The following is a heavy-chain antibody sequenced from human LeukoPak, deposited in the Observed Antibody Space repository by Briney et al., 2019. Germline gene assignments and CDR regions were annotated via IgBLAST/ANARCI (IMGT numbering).Heavy chain of an antibody. CDR3: ANLWFGEPDAFDI. J-gene: IGHJ3*02. CDR2: ISGSGGST. D-gene: IGHD3-10*01. Sequence: PGGSLRLSCAASGFTISNNYIRWLRQAPGKGLEWVSAISGSGGSTYYADSVKGRFTISRDNSKNTLYLQMNSLRAEDTAVYYCANLWFGEPDAFDIWGQGTMVTVSS. CDR1: GFTISNNY. V-gene: IGHV3-23*01.